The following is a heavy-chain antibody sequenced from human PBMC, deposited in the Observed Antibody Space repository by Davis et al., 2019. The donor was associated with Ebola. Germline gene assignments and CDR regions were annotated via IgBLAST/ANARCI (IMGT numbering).Heavy chain of an antibody. CDR2: INPSAGYT. CDR1: GYTFTNYY. J-gene: IGHJ6*02. Sequence: AASVKVSCKAFGYTFTNYYVHWVRLAPGQRLEWMGVINPSAGYTNYAQRFQGRVTITRDTSTSTVYLEVRRLKSDDTAVYYCARDGPDYYGLDVWGQGTAVTVAS. CDR3: ARDGPDYYGLDV. V-gene: IGHV1-46*01.